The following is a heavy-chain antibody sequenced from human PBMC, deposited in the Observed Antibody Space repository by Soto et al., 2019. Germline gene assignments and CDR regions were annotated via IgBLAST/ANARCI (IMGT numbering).Heavy chain of an antibody. V-gene: IGHV3-9*01. Sequence: EVQLVESGGGLVQPGRSLRLSCAASGFTCDDYAMRWVRQAPGKGLEWVSGISWNSGSIDYADSVKGRFTISRDNAKNSLYLQMNSLRAEDTALYYCAKDKSYYYYGMDVWGQGTTVTVSS. CDR2: ISWNSGSI. CDR1: GFTCDDYA. CDR3: AKDKSYYYYGMDV. J-gene: IGHJ6*02.